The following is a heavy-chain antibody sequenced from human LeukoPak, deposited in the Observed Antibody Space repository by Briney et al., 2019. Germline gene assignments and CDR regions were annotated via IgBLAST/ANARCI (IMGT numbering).Heavy chain of an antibody. V-gene: IGHV1-69*01. CDR1: GGTSSSYA. Sequence: SVKVSCKASGGTSSSYAISWVRQAPGQGLEWMGGIIPIFGTANYAQKFQGRVTITADESTSTAYMELSSLRSEDTAVYYCATVGDPPTFLDYWGQGTLVTVSS. CDR3: ATVGDPPTFLDY. CDR2: IIPIFGTA. D-gene: IGHD4-17*01. J-gene: IGHJ4*02.